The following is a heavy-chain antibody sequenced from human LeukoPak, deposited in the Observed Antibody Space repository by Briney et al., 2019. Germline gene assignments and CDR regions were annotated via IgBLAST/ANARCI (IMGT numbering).Heavy chain of an antibody. CDR3: ARLSVWYGSFDY. Sequence: ASVKVSCKASGYTFTSYAMHWVRQAPGQRLEWMGWINAGNGNTKYSQEFQGRVTITRDTSASTAYMELSSLRSEDMAVYYCARLSVWYGSFDYWGQGTLVTVSP. CDR2: INAGNGNT. J-gene: IGHJ4*02. D-gene: IGHD3-16*01. V-gene: IGHV1-3*03. CDR1: GYTFTSYA.